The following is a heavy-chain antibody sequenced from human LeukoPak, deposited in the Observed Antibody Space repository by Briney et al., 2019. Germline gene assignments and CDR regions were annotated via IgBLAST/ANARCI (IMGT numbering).Heavy chain of an antibody. CDR1: GGTFSSYA. D-gene: IGHD3-22*01. Sequence: SVKVSCKASGGTFSSYAISWVRQAPGQGLEWMGRIIPILGIANYAQKFQGRVTITADKSTSTAYMELSSLRSEDTAVYYCARDWPGEYYYDSSGYYLNYWGQGTLVTVSS. J-gene: IGHJ4*02. V-gene: IGHV1-69*04. CDR2: IIPILGIA. CDR3: ARDWPGEYYYDSSGYYLNY.